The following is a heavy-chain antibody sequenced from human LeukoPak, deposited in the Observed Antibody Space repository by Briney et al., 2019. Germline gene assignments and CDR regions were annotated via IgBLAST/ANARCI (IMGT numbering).Heavy chain of an antibody. CDR2: IYPSGST. Sequence: PSETLSLTCTVSGGSISSGSYYWSWIQQPAGKGLEWIGRIYPSGSTNYNPSLKSRVTISVDTSKNQFSLKLSSVTAADTAVYYCAVIQQLPQTYYFDYWGQGTLVTVSS. CDR1: GGSISSGSYY. D-gene: IGHD2-2*01. V-gene: IGHV4-61*02. CDR3: AVIQQLPQTYYFDY. J-gene: IGHJ4*02.